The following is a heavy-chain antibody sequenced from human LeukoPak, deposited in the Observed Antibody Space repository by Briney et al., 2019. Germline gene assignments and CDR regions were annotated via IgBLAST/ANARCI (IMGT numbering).Heavy chain of an antibody. CDR2: IKYDGSMT. D-gene: IGHD3-22*01. V-gene: IGHV3-74*01. J-gene: IGHJ4*02. CDR1: GLTFSTYW. CDR3: ARGASSAYYVDY. Sequence: GGSLRLSCAASGLTFSTYWMHWVRQAPGKGLEWVSRIKYDGSMTTYGDSVKGRFSISRDNAKNTVDLQMNSLRAEDTAVCYCARGASSAYYVDYWGQGTLVSVSS.